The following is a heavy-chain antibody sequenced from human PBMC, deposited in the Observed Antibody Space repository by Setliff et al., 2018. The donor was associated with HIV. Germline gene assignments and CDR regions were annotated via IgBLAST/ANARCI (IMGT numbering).Heavy chain of an antibody. V-gene: IGHV4-31*03. CDR3: ARVPPLKAFGGVISLYYFDY. J-gene: IGHJ4*02. D-gene: IGHD3-16*02. CDR1: GGSISSGGYY. Sequence: SETLSLTCTVSGGSISSGGYYWSWIRQHPGKGLEWIGYIYYSGSTYYNPSLKSRVTISLDTSKNQFSLKLSSVTAADTAVYYCARVPPLKAFGGVISLYYFDYWGQGTLVTVSS. CDR2: IYYSGST.